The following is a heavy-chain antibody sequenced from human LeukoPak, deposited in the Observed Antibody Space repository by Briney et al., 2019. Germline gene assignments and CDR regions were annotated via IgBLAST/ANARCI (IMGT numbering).Heavy chain of an antibody. CDR3: ARSEPASYYMDV. J-gene: IGHJ6*03. CDR2: INHSGST. CDR1: GGSFSGYY. D-gene: IGHD1-14*01. V-gene: IGHV4-34*01. Sequence: PSETLSLTCAVYGGSFSGYYWSWIRQPPGKGLEWIGEINHSGSTNYNPSLKSRVTISVDTSKNQFSLKLSSVTAADTAVYYCARSEPASYYMDVWGKGTTVTVSS.